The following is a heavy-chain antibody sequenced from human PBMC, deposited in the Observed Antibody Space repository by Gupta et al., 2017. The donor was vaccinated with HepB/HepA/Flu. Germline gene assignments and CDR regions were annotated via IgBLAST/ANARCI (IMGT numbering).Heavy chain of an antibody. CDR2: IRSQKYGGTS. CDR3: ARGENRNSYVSDY. CDR1: GFSFRDYT. D-gene: IGHD5-18*01. J-gene: IGHJ4*02. V-gene: IGHV3-49*04. Sequence: EVHLVESGGDLVQPGRSLRLSCAASGFSFRDYTMIWVRQAPGKGLEWVGFIRSQKYGGTSETAASVKGRFAISRDDSKSISYLQMNSLKTEDAAVYFCARGENRNSYVSDYWGQGTPVTVSS.